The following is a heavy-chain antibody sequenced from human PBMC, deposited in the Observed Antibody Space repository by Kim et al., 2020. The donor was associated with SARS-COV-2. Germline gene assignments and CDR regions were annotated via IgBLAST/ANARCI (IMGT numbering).Heavy chain of an antibody. CDR1: GYTFTGYY. V-gene: IGHV1-2*04. J-gene: IGHJ6*02. Sequence: ASVKVSCKASGYTFTGYYMHWVRQAPGQGLEWMGWINPNSGGTNYAQKFQGWVTMTRDTSISTAYMELSRLRSDDTAVYYCARRSGFGELLNDYYGMDVWGQGTTVTVSS. D-gene: IGHD3-10*01. CDR3: ARRSGFGELLNDYYGMDV. CDR2: INPNSGGT.